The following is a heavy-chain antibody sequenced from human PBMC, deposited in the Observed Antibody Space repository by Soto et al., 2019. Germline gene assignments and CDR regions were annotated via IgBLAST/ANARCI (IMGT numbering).Heavy chain of an antibody. D-gene: IGHD3-9*01. J-gene: IGHJ6*03. V-gene: IGHV3-23*01. CDR1: GFTFSDYA. CDR2: ISGSGAST. Sequence: EVQLLESGGGLIQPGGSLRLSCAASGFTFSDYAMNWVRRAPGKGLEWVSAISGSGASTYYAASVKGRFTISRDNSKNTLSLRMNSLRAEDTAVYYCARYSAPYFDFFYNVDVWGIGTTVTVSS. CDR3: ARYSAPYFDFFYNVDV.